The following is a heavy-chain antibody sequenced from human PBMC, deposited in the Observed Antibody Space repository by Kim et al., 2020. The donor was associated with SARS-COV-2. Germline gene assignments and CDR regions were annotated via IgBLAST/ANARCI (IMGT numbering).Heavy chain of an antibody. Sequence: GGSLRLSCAASGFTFSDSAMSWVRQAPGKGLQWVSSITNSGDTTFYADSVKGRFTISRDNSKNTLYLQINSLRAEDTAIFYCAKHGPGDWLDPWGQGTLVTPSS. CDR3: AKHGPGDWLDP. J-gene: IGHJ5*02. CDR1: GFTFSDSA. CDR2: ITNSGDTT. D-gene: IGHD1-26*01. V-gene: IGHV3-23*01.